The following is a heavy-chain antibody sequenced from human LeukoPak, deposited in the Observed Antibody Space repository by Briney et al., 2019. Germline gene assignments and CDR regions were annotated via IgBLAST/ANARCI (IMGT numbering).Heavy chain of an antibody. CDR1: GFTFNNYW. CDR3: GLSMVRALSPDY. J-gene: IGHJ4*02. Sequence: GGSLRLSCAGSGFTFNNYWMHWVRQAPGKRLVWVSGINSDGGSTNYADSVKGRFTISRDNAKNTLFLQMDSLRDEDTAVYYCGLSMVRALSPDYWGQGTLVTVSS. V-gene: IGHV3-74*01. CDR2: INSDGGST. D-gene: IGHD3-10*01.